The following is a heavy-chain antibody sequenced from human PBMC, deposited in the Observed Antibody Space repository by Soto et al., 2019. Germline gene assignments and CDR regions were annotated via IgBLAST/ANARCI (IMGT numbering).Heavy chain of an antibody. Sequence: EVQLVESGGGLVQPGGSLRLSCAASGFTLSTYWMTWVRQAPGKGLEWVANIKQDGSEKYYVDSAKGRFTISRDKAKNSLYLQMNSLRAEDTAVYYCVRNTAGRDFWGQGTLVTVSS. D-gene: IGHD3-3*01. CDR2: IKQDGSEK. J-gene: IGHJ4*02. CDR1: GFTLSTYW. CDR3: VRNTAGRDF. V-gene: IGHV3-7*01.